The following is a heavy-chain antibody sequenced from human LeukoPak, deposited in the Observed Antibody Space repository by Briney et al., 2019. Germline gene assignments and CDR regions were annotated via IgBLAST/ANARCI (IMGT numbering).Heavy chain of an antibody. CDR2: IRPDGNNK. CDR3: ANIRGVITEVDY. Sequence: GGSLRLSCAASGFTFSTYAIHWVRQAPGKGLEWVAFIRPDGNNKNYADSVKGRFTISKDNSKNTLYLQMNSLRAEDTAVYYCANIRGVITEVDYWGQGTLVTVSS. CDR1: GFTFSTYA. D-gene: IGHD3-10*01. V-gene: IGHV3-30*02. J-gene: IGHJ4*02.